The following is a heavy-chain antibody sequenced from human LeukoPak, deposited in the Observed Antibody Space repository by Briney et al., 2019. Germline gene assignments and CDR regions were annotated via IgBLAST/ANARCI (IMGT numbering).Heavy chain of an antibody. Sequence: GGSLRLSCAASGFSLIDYDMTWIRQTPWKGLEWVSYMSGSGDTIYYGESVRGRFTISRDNAKNSLNLQMKSLRAEDTAVYFCAKRGVVIRVILVGFHKEAYYFDSWGQGALVTVSS. V-gene: IGHV3-11*01. CDR2: MSGSGDTI. CDR1: GFSLIDYD. J-gene: IGHJ4*02. D-gene: IGHD3-22*01. CDR3: AKRGVVIRVILVGFHKEAYYFDS.